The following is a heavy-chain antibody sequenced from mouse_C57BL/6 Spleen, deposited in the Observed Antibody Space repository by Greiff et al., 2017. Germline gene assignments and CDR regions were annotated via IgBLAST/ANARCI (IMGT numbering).Heavy chain of an antibody. CDR2: IDPSDSYT. Sequence: QVQLQQSGAELVKPGASVKLSCKASGYTFTSYWMQWVKQRPGQGLEWIGEIDPSDSYTNYNQKFKGKATLTVDTSSSTAYMQLSSLTSEDSAVYYCARRGLRYPWYFDGWGTGTTGTVSS. D-gene: IGHD1-1*01. CDR3: ARRGLRYPWYFDG. V-gene: IGHV1-50*01. J-gene: IGHJ1*03. CDR1: GYTFTSYW.